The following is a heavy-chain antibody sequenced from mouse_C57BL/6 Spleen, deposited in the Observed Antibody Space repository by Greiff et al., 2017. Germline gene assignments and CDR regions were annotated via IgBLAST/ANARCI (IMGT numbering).Heavy chain of an antibody. CDR1: GFTFSSYG. Sequence: DVMLVEPGGDLVKPGGSLKLSCAASGFTFSSYGMSWVRQTPDKRLEWVATISSGGSYTYYPDSVKGGFTISRDNATNTLYLQMSSLKSEDTAMYYCGRREGLFAYWGKGTLVTVSA. J-gene: IGHJ3*01. D-gene: IGHD3-3*01. V-gene: IGHV5-6*02. CDR2: ISSGGSYT. CDR3: GRREGLFAY.